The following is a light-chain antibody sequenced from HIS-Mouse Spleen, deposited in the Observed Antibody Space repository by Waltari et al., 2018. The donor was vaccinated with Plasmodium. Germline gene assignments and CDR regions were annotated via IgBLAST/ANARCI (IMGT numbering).Light chain of an antibody. CDR2: AAS. CDR1: QGISSY. V-gene: IGKV1-9*01. J-gene: IGKJ4*01. Sequence: DIQFTQSPSFLSASVGDRVTITWRASQGISSYLAWYQQKPGKATNLLIYAASTLQSGVPSRFSGSGSGTEFTLTISSLQPEDFATYYCQQLNSYPPFFGGGTKVEIK. CDR3: QQLNSYPPF.